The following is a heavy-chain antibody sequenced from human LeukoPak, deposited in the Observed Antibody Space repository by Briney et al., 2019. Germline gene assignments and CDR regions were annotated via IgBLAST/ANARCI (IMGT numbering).Heavy chain of an antibody. CDR3: ARAGQYYFEY. V-gene: IGHV3-74*01. CDR1: GFTFSSSW. CDR2: INSDGTTI. J-gene: IGHJ4*02. Sequence: GGSLRLSCAASGFTFSSSWVHWVRQAPGKGLVWVSRINSDGTTIDYADSVKGRFTISRDNAKNTLFLQMDSIRGDDTAVYYCARAGQYYFEYWGQGILVTVSP.